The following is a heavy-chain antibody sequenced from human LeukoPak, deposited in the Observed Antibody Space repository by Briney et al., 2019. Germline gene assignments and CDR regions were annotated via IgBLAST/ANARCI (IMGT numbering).Heavy chain of an antibody. Sequence: PGVSLRFSCAASGFTFSSYAMSRLRHAPGKGLKWVSAIGVSGRSICYADSVKGRFTSSRDNSKKTLYLQMSSLRAEDTAVYYCAKDGPGGSGWFDAFDIWGQGTMVTVSS. J-gene: IGHJ3*02. CDR3: AKDGPGGSGWFDAFDI. V-gene: IGHV3-23*01. CDR2: IGVSGRSI. D-gene: IGHD6-19*01. CDR1: GFTFSSYA.